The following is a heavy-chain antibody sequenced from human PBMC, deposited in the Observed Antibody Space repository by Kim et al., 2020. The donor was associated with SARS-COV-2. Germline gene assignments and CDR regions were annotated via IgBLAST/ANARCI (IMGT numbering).Heavy chain of an antibody. V-gene: IGHV4-34*01. J-gene: IGHJ4*02. Sequence: NPSLKSRVTISVDTSKNQFSLKLSSVTAADTAVYYCARGYYYGSGSHIRYWGQGTLVTVSS. D-gene: IGHD3-10*01. CDR3: ARGYYYGSGSHIRY.